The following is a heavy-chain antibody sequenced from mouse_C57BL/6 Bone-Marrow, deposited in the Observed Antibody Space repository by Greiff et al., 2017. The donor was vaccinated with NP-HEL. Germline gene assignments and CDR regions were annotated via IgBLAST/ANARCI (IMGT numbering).Heavy chain of an antibody. CDR2: IFPGSGST. J-gene: IGHJ2*01. CDR1: GYTFTDYY. Sequence: SGPELVKPGASVKISCKASGYTFTDYYINWVKQRPGQGLEWIGWIFPGSGSTYYNEKFKGKATLTVDKSSSTAYMLLSSLTSEDSAVYFCARFGLRYQPFYFDYWGQGTTLTVSS. CDR3: ARFGLRYQPFYFDY. D-gene: IGHD1-1*01. V-gene: IGHV1-75*01.